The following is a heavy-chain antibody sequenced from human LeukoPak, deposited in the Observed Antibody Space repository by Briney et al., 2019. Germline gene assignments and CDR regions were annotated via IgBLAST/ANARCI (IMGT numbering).Heavy chain of an antibody. CDR3: ARDLGKIGGNSSPFDY. V-gene: IGHV3-33*01. CDR2: IWYDGSNK. D-gene: IGHD4-23*01. Sequence: PGGSLRLSCAASGFTFSSYGMHWVRQAPGKGLEWVAVIWYDGSNKYYADSVKGRFTISRDNSKNTLYLQMNSLRAEDTAVYYCARDLGKIGGNSSPFDYWGQGTLVTVSS. J-gene: IGHJ4*02. CDR1: GFTFSSYG.